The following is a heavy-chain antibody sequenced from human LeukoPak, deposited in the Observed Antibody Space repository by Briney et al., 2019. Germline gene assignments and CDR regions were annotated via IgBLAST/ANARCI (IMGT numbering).Heavy chain of an antibody. CDR2: ISFDGGDK. V-gene: IGHV3-30*03. J-gene: IGHJ5*02. CDR3: ARDHLRHTSGWRSWFDP. D-gene: IGHD6-19*01. Sequence: PGGSLRLSCAASGFTFSSYAVHWVRQAPGKGLEWVAVISFDGGDKYYADSVKGRFSVSRDNSKNEVYLQMNSLRAEDTAVFCCARDHLRHTSGWRSWFDPWGQGTLVTVSS. CDR1: GFTFSSYA.